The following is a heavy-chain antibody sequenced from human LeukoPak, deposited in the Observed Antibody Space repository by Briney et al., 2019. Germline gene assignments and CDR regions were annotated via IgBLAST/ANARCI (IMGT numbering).Heavy chain of an antibody. Sequence: GVSVRLSWGACGVKVSSESMGGGRQAKRKGMEWVSSISSSRIYIYYADSVKGRFTISRDNAKNSLYLQMNSLRAEDTAVYYCARDLVTGYCSSTSCETGGVDIWGQGTMVTVSS. CDR1: GVKVSSES. V-gene: IGHV3-21*01. D-gene: IGHD2-2*01. CDR2: ISSSRIYI. J-gene: IGHJ3*02. CDR3: ARDLVTGYCSSTSCETGGVDI.